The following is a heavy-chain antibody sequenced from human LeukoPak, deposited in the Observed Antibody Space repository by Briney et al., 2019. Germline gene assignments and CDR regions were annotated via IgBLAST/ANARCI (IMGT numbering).Heavy chain of an antibody. D-gene: IGHD4-23*01. CDR3: ARHGGYGGNQKAHFDY. V-gene: IGHV5-51*01. J-gene: IGHJ4*02. Sequence: HGESLKISCKGSGYSFTSYWIGWVRQMPGKGLEWMGIIYPGDSDTRYSPSFQGQVTISADKSISTAYLQWSSLKASDTAMYYCARHGGYGGNQKAHFDYRGQGTLVTVSS. CDR1: GYSFTSYW. CDR2: IYPGDSDT.